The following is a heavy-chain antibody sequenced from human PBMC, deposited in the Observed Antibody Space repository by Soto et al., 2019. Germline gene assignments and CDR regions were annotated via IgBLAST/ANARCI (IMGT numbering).Heavy chain of an antibody. J-gene: IGHJ6*03. Sequence: GGSLRLSCAASGFTFSSYWMSWVRQAPGKGLEWVANIKEDGSGKYYVDSVKGRFTISRDNAKNSLYLQKKSLRADDTAVYYCARNTPPLSWSVYYYYSYMDFWGKGTPVTVSS. D-gene: IGHD3-3*01. CDR3: ARNTPPLSWSVYYYYSYMDF. CDR2: IKEDGSGK. V-gene: IGHV3-7*03. CDR1: GFTFSSYW.